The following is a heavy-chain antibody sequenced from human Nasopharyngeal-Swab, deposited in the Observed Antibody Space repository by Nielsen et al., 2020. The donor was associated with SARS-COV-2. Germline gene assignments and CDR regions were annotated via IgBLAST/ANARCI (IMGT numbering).Heavy chain of an antibody. V-gene: IGHV3-33*01. D-gene: IGHD3-9*01. J-gene: IGHJ6*03. CDR2: IWYDGSNK. Sequence: GGSLRLSCAASGFTFSSYGMHWVRQAPGKGLEWVAVIWYDGSNKYYADSVKGRFTISRDNSKNTLYLQMNSLRAEDTAVYYCARDPNFDPSGNMDVWGKGTTVTVFS. CDR1: GFTFSSYG. CDR3: ARDPNFDPSGNMDV.